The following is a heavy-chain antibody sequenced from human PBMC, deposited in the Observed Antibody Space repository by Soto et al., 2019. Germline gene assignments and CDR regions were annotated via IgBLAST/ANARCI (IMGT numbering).Heavy chain of an antibody. CDR3: ASHSCGSGSYY. D-gene: IGHD3-10*01. CDR2: INAGNGNT. Sequence: QVQLVQSGAEVKKPGASVKVSCKASGYTFSSYALHWVRQAPGQRLEWMGWINAGNGNTKYSQKFQGRLTFTRDTSASTSYMELSSLRSEDTAVYYCASHSCGSGSYYWGQGTLVTVSS. CDR1: GYTFSSYA. J-gene: IGHJ4*02. V-gene: IGHV1-3*01.